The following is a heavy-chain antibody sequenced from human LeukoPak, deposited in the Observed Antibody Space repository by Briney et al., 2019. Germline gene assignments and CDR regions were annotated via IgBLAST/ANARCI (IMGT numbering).Heavy chain of an antibody. Sequence: GGSLRLSCAASGFTFSSYAMSWVRQAPGKGLEWVSAISGSGGSTYYADSVKGRFTISRDNSKNTLYLQMNSLRAEDTAVYYCAKGGAGGYSYGSNWYFDLWGRGTLVTVSS. CDR3: AKGGAGGYSYGSNWYFDL. J-gene: IGHJ2*01. V-gene: IGHV3-23*01. CDR1: GFTFSSYA. D-gene: IGHD5-18*01. CDR2: ISGSGGST.